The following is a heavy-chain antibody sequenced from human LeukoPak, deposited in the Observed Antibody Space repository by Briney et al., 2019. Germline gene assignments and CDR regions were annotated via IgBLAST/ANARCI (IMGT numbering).Heavy chain of an antibody. V-gene: IGHV4-59*01. CDR2: IYYSGST. Sequence: PETLSLTCTVSGVSISSYYWSWIRQPPGKGLEWIGYIYYSGSTNYNPSLKSRVTISVDTSKNQFSLKLSSVTAADTAVYYCARANWNYFWDWGQGTLVTVSS. CDR1: GVSISSYY. CDR3: ARANWNYFWD. D-gene: IGHD1-7*01. J-gene: IGHJ4*02.